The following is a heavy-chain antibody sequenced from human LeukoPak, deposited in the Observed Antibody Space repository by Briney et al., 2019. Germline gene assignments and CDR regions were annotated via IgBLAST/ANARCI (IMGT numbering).Heavy chain of an antibody. J-gene: IGHJ3*02. V-gene: IGHV3-23*01. CDR3: ARNNAFDI. D-gene: IGHD2/OR15-2a*01. Sequence: GGSLRLSCAASGFPFTSYPMSWVRQAPGKGLEWVSTITGNAGSSYYLDAVQGRFTISRDNSKNTLHLQMSSLRAEDAALYYCARNNAFDIWGQGTVVTVSS. CDR2: ITGNAGSS. CDR1: GFPFTSYP.